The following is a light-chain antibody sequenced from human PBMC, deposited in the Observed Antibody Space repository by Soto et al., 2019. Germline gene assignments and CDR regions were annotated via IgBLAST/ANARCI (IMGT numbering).Light chain of an antibody. CDR1: SSDVGGYNF. V-gene: IGLV2-14*01. Sequence: QSVLTQPASVSGSPGQSITISCTGTSSDVGGYNFVSWYQQHPGKAPKLMIYEVNNRPSGVSNRFSGSKSGNTASLTISGFQAEDEADYYCSSWTSSTTQVLGGGTQLTVL. J-gene: IGLJ3*02. CDR2: EVN. CDR3: SSWTSSTTQV.